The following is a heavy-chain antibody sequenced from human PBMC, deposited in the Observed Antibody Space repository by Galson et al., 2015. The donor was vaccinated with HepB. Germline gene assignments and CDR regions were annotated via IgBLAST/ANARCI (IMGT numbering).Heavy chain of an antibody. V-gene: IGHV4-59*01. CDR3: ARGVGFGELFDY. J-gene: IGHJ4*02. Sequence: TLSLTCTVSGGSISSYYWSWIRQPPGKGLEWIGYIYYSGSTNYNPSLKSRVTISVDTSKNQFFLKLSSVTAADTAVYYCARGVGFGELFDYWGQGTLVTVSS. D-gene: IGHD3-10*01. CDR2: IYYSGST. CDR1: GGSISSYY.